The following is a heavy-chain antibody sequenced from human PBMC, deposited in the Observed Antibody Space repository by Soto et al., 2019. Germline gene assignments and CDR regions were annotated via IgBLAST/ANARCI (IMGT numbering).Heavy chain of an antibody. CDR2: IIPIFGTA. Sequence: GASVKVSCKASGGTFSSYAISWVRQAPGQGLERMGGIIPIFGTANYAQKFQGRVTITADESTSTAYMELSSLRSEDTAVYYCASGTLGYCTNGVCPGLYYYGMDVWGQGTTVTSP. V-gene: IGHV1-69*13. J-gene: IGHJ6*02. D-gene: IGHD2-8*01. CDR3: ASGTLGYCTNGVCPGLYYYGMDV. CDR1: GGTFSSYA.